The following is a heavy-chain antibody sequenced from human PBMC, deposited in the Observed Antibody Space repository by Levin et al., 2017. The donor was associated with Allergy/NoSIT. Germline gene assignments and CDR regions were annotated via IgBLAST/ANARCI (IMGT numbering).Heavy chain of an antibody. D-gene: IGHD6-19*01. CDR2: ISGSGGST. J-gene: IGHJ4*02. V-gene: IGHV3-23*01. CDR3: AKDKEGTVADYFDY. Sequence: PGESLKISCAASGFTFSSYAMTWVRQAPGKGLEWVSSISGSGGSTFYADSVKGRFTISRDNSKNTLYLQMNSLRAEDTAVYYCAKDKEGTVADYFDYWGQGTLVTVSS. CDR1: GFTFSSYA.